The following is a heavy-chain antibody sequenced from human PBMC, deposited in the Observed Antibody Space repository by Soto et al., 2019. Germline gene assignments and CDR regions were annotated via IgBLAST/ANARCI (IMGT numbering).Heavy chain of an antibody. CDR2: IKTNSDGGTR. D-gene: IGHD3-22*01. CDR3: TTYYYRGYFDY. J-gene: IGHJ4*03. CDR1: GFSFSNTW. V-gene: IGHV3-15*01. Sequence: EVQLVESGGGLAKPGGSLRLSCAASGFSFSNTWMSWVRQAPGKGLEWVARIKTNSDGGTRDYAAPVNDRFTISRVDSKNTLFLEMDSLRTEDTAVYYCTTYYYRGYFDYWGQGALVNVSS.